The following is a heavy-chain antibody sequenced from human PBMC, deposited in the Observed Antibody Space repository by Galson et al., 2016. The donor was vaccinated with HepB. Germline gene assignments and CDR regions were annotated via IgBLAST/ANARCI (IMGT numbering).Heavy chain of an antibody. CDR3: ARDADFYDSSGFYYPLYFDY. J-gene: IGHJ4*02. CDR1: GFTFSSYA. V-gene: IGHV3-23*01. Sequence: SLRLSCAASGFTFSSYAMSWVRQAPGKGLEWVSGISGSGGRTYYADSVKGRFTISRDNSKNTLYLQMNSLRAEDTALYYCARDADFYDSSGFYYPLYFDYWGQGTLVTVSS. D-gene: IGHD3-22*01. CDR2: ISGSGGRT.